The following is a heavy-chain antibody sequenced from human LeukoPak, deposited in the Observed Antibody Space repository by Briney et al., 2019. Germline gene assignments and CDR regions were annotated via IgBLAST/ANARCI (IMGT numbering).Heavy chain of an antibody. CDR1: GYTFTSYA. CDR3: ARGAEGVRYDFWSGPRGSYYFDY. J-gene: IGHJ4*02. CDR2: INAGNGNT. Sequence: GASVKVSCKASGYTFTSYAMHWVRQAPGQRLEWMGWINAGNGNTKYSQKFQGSVTITRDTSASTAYMELSSLRSEDTAVYYCARGAEGVRYDFWSGPRGSYYFDYWGQGTLVTVSS. V-gene: IGHV1-3*01. D-gene: IGHD3-3*01.